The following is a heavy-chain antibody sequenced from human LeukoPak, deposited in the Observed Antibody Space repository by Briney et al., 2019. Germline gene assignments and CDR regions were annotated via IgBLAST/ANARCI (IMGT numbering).Heavy chain of an antibody. D-gene: IGHD5/OR15-5a*01. CDR1: GFTLSSYG. J-gene: IGHJ4*02. Sequence: GGSLRLSCAACGFTLSSYGMHWVRQARGKGGEGVGFIRYEGSNKYYADCGKGRLTISRDKTNNTMYQQMNRLRAEDTAVYYCANMLSTSRLSWGQGTLVTVSS. CDR2: IRYEGSNK. V-gene: IGHV3-30*02. CDR3: ANMLSTSRLS.